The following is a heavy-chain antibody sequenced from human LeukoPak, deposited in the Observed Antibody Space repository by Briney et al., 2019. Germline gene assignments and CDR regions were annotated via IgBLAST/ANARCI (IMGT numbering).Heavy chain of an antibody. D-gene: IGHD3-10*01. J-gene: IGHJ4*02. Sequence: GGSLRLSCAASGSTFSRYRTHWVRQAPGKGLVWVSRVKSDGSDTIYADSVKGRFTISRDNAKNTLYLQMDSLRAEDTAVYYCTTGIGNYYYYWGQGTLVTVAS. CDR2: VKSDGSDT. CDR1: GSTFSRYR. CDR3: TTGIGNYYYY. V-gene: IGHV3-74*01.